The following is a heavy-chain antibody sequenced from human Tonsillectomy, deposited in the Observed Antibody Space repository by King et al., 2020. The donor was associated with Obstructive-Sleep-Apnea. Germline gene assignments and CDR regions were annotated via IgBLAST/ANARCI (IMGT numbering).Heavy chain of an antibody. J-gene: IGHJ4*02. Sequence: VQLQESGPGLVKPSETLSLTCTVSGGSINTCHWSWIRQPPGKGLEWIGYVYYSGSTNYNPSLKSRVTISVDTSKNQFSLKLTSVTAADTAVYYCARSLGSCSGGSCYADPFDYWGQGTLVTVSS. CDR3: ARSLGSCSGGSCYADPFDY. D-gene: IGHD2-15*01. CDR1: GGSINTCH. CDR2: VYYSGST. V-gene: IGHV4-59*08.